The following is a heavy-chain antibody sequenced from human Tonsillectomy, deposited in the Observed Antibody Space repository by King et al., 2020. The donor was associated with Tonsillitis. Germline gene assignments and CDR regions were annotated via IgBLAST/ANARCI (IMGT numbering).Heavy chain of an antibody. D-gene: IGHD3/OR15-3a*01. Sequence: VQLQESGPGLVKPSQTLSLTCTVSGGSITSGDYYWSWIRQPPWKGLEWIGYIYFTGSTYYSPSFKSRLTMSVDTSKNQFSLKLSSVTAADTAVYYCARETVDFYYFDYWGQGTLVTVSS. CDR1: GGSITSGDYY. V-gene: IGHV4-30-4*01. J-gene: IGHJ4*02. CDR3: ARETVDFYYFDY. CDR2: IYFTGST.